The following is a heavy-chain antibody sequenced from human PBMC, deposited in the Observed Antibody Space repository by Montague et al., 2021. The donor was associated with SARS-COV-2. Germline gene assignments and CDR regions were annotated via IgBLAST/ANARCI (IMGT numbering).Heavy chain of an antibody. J-gene: IGHJ4*02. CDR3: ARVVVDASGWYHFDY. Sequence: SETLSLTCTVSGDSISRYYWGWIRQPPGKGLEWMGYHYNSGSTNYNPTLKSRIAMSVDTSENQFSLKLFSVTAADTAVYYCARVVVDASGWYHFDYWGQGALVTVSS. D-gene: IGHD6-19*01. CDR2: HYNSGST. V-gene: IGHV4-59*12. CDR1: GDSISRYY.